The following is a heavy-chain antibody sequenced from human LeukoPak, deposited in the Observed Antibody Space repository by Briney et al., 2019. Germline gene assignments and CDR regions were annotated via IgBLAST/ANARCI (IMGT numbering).Heavy chain of an antibody. CDR1: GFTFSSYW. Sequence: GGSLRLSCAASGFTFSSYWMSWVRQAPGKGLEWVANIKQDASEKYYVDSVKGRFTISRDNAKSSLYLQMNSLRAEDTAVYYCARRVLYYDSSGYGTYYYYMDVWGKGTTVTVSS. V-gene: IGHV3-7*01. D-gene: IGHD3-22*01. J-gene: IGHJ6*03. CDR3: ARRVLYYDSSGYGTYYYYMDV. CDR2: IKQDASEK.